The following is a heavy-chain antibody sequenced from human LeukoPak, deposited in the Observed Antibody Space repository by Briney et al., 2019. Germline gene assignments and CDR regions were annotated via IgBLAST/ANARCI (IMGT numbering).Heavy chain of an antibody. Sequence: SVKVSCKASGYTFTGYYMHWVRQAPGQGLGWMGWINPNSGGTNYAQKFQGRVTMTRDTSISTAYMELSRLRSDDTAVYYCARDRSIAARKQRNWFDPWGQGTLVTVSS. CDR2: INPNSGGT. CDR3: ARDRSIAARKQRNWFDP. CDR1: GYTFTGYY. V-gene: IGHV1-2*02. D-gene: IGHD6-6*01. J-gene: IGHJ5*02.